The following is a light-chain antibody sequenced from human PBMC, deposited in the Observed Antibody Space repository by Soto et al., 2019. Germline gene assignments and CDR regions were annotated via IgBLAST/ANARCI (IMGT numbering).Light chain of an antibody. V-gene: IGLV1-40*01. CDR2: DNN. J-gene: IGLJ2*01. CDR3: QSYDSSLTVM. CDR1: SSNIGAGYD. Sequence: QPVLTQPPSVSVAPVQRVTISCTGSSSNIGAGYDVHWYQQLPGTAPKLLIYDNNSRPSGVPDRFSASKSGTSASLAITGLQAEDEADYYCQSYDSSLTVMLGGGTKLTVL.